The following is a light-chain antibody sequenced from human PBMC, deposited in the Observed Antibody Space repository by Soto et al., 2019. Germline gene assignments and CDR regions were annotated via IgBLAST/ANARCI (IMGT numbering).Light chain of an antibody. CDR2: EVT. CDR1: SSDVGGYNH. Sequence: QSVLTQPASVSGSPRQSITISCTGTSSDVGGYNHVSWYQIHLCKAPKLIIYEVTSRPAGVSYRFSGSKSGNSASLTISGLQAEDEADYHCSSYASCSSYVFGDGTKVTVL. J-gene: IGLJ1*01. CDR3: SSYASCSSYV. V-gene: IGLV2-14*01.